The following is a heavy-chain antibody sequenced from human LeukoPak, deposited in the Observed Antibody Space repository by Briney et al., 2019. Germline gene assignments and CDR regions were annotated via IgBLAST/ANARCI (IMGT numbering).Heavy chain of an antibody. CDR3: ARGRWLQFSD. CDR1: GGSISNYY. J-gene: IGHJ4*02. D-gene: IGHD5-24*01. Sequence: SQTLSLTCTVSGGSISNYYWNWIRQPPGKGLEWIGYIYFTGSTNYNPSLKSRVTISLDTSKNQFSLKLSSVTAADTAIYYCARGRWLQFSDWGPGTLVTVCS. CDR2: IYFTGST. V-gene: IGHV4-59*01.